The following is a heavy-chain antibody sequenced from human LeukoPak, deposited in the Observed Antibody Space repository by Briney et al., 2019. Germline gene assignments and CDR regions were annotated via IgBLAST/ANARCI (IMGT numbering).Heavy chain of an antibody. Sequence: SCKASGYTFTSYYMHWVRQAPGKGLEWVAVIWYDGSNKYYADSVKGRFTISRDNSKNTLYLQMNSLRAEDTAVYYCARDSLDRVAVAGRRAFDIWGQGTMVTVSS. D-gene: IGHD6-19*01. J-gene: IGHJ3*02. CDR2: IWYDGSNK. CDR1: GYTFTSYY. V-gene: IGHV3-33*01. CDR3: ARDSLDRVAVAGRRAFDI.